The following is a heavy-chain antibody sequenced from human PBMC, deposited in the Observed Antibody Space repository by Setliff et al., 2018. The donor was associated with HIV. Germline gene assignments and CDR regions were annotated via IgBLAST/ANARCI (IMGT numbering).Heavy chain of an antibody. Sequence: SETLSLTCTVSGGSISSYYWSWIRQPPGKGLEWIGDILYLGSINYNPSLKSRVTISVDTSKSQLSLKLSSVTAADTAVYYCATRGYSYGPSHVWGKGTTVTVSS. J-gene: IGHJ6*04. CDR3: ATRGYSYGPSHV. D-gene: IGHD5-18*01. CDR1: GGSISSYY. V-gene: IGHV4-59*12. CDR2: ILYLGSI.